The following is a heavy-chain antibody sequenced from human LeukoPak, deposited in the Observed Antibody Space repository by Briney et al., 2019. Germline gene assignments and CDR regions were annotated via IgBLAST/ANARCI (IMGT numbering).Heavy chain of an antibody. V-gene: IGHV3-48*01. CDR2: ISSSSSTI. CDR1: GFTFSSYS. CDR3: ARDQVTMPTY. D-gene: IGHD3-10*01. Sequence: GGSLRLSCAAPGFTFSSYSMNWVRQAPGKGLEWVSYISSSSSTIYYADSVKGRFTISRDNAKNSLYLQMNSLRAEDTAVYYCARDQVTMPTYWGQGTLVTVSS. J-gene: IGHJ4*02.